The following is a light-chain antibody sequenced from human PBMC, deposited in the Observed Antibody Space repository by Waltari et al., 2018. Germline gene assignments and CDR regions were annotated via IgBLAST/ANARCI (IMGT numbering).Light chain of an antibody. J-gene: IGLJ3*02. CDR3: ATWDDSLAAWV. CDR2: KNN. V-gene: IGLV1-44*01. Sequence: QSVLTQPPSASGTPGQRVTISCSGSRSNIGSKTVNWYQQFPGTAPKVLIYKNNQRSSGVPGRSSGSKSGTSGSLAISGLQSEDEADYYCATWDDSLAAWVFGGGTKLTVL. CDR1: RSNIGSKT.